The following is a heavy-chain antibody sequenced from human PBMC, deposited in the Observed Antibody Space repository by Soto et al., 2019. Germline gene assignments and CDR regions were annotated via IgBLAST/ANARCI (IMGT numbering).Heavy chain of an antibody. CDR1: GYSFTTYW. D-gene: IGHD4-4*01. CDR2: IYPDDSDT. V-gene: IGHV5-51*01. Sequence: PGESLKISCKGSGYSFTTYWIGLVRQMPGKGLEWMGIIYPDDSDTRYSPSFQGQVTISADKSISTAYLQWSSLKASDTAMYYCARRTVTRLDYWGQGTLVTVSS. J-gene: IGHJ4*02. CDR3: ARRTVTRLDY.